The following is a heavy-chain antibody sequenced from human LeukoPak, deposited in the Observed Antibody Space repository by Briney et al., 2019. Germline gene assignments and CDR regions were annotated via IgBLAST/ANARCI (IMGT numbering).Heavy chain of an antibody. CDR1: GGSLSSSRYY. CDR2: IYYSGST. CDR3: ARRWIQLWPYFDY. Sequence: PSETLSLTCTVSGGSLSSSRYYSGWIRQPPGKWLEWLGSIYYSGSTYYNPALKVRVTISVDTSKNQSSLKLSSVTAADTAVYYCARRWIQLWPYFDYWGQGTLVTVSS. D-gene: IGHD5-18*01. J-gene: IGHJ4*02. V-gene: IGHV4-39*01.